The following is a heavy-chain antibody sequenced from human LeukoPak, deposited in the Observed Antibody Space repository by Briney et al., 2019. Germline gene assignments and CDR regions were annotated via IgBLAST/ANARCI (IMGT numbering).Heavy chain of an antibody. J-gene: IGHJ4*02. Sequence: ASVKVSCKASGYTFTGYYMHWVRQAPGQGLEWMGRINPNSGGTNYAQKFQGRVTITRDTSISTAYMELSRLRSDDTAVYYCARQSSSWYGSFFDYWGQGTLVTVSS. CDR2: INPNSGGT. CDR1: GYTFTGYY. D-gene: IGHD6-13*01. V-gene: IGHV1-2*06. CDR3: ARQSSSWYGSFFDY.